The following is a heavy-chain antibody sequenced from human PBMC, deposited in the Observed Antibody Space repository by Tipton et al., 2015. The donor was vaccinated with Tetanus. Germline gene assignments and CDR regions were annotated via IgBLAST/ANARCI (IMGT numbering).Heavy chain of an antibody. CDR3: VRAPYNSPGKYYFDQ. Sequence: TLSLTCAVSGVSIRNGGYSWNWIRQPAGKGLEWIGYTYHTGGTYYNPSLKSRVTISVDRSSGQFSLRLTSVTAADTAIYYCVRAPYNSPGKYYFDQWGQGTLVTVSS. CDR1: GVSIRNGGYS. J-gene: IGHJ4*02. D-gene: IGHD1-1*01. V-gene: IGHV4-30-2*01. CDR2: TYHTGGT.